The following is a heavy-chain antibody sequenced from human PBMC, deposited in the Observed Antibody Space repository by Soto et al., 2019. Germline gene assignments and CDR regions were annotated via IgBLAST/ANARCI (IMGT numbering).Heavy chain of an antibody. J-gene: IGHJ6*02. CDR2: ISTYNGNT. Sequence: QVHLVQSGAEVKKPGASVRVSCKTSGYDFTSSGISWVRQAPGQGLEWMGWISTYNGNTNYAQKFQXRVTXXXXXXXXXXXXXXXXXXXXXTTVYYCARDPGYNYAYYGMDVWGQGTTVTVSS. V-gene: IGHV1-18*01. D-gene: IGHD5-18*01. CDR1: GYDFTSSG. CDR3: ARDPGYNYAYYGMDV.